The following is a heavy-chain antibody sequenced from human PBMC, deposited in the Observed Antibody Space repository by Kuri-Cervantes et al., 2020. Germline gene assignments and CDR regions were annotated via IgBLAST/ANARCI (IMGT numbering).Heavy chain of an antibody. CDR3: ARDRCSSTSCYYYYYGMDV. CDR1: GYTFTSYD. V-gene: IGHV1-8*01. D-gene: IGHD2-2*01. J-gene: IGHJ6*02. Sequence: ASVKVFCKASGYTFTSYDINWVRQATGQGLEWMGWMNPNSGNTGYAQKLQGRVTMTTDTSTSTAYMELRSLRSDDTAVYYCARDRCSSTSCYYYYYGMDVWGQGTTVTVSS. CDR2: MNPNSGNT.